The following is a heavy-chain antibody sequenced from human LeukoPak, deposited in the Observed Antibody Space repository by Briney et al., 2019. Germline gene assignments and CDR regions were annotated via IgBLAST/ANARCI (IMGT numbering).Heavy chain of an antibody. D-gene: IGHD3-3*01. V-gene: IGHV1-24*01. J-gene: IGHJ4*02. CDR3: ATSGADYDFWSGYPLDY. CDR2: FDPEDGET. CDR1: GYTLTELS. Sequence: GASVNVSCKVSGYTLTELSMHWVRQAPGKGLEWMGGFDPEDGETIYAQKFQGRVTMTEDTSTDTAYMELSSLRSEDTAVYYCATSGADYDFWSGYPLDYWGQGTLVTVSS.